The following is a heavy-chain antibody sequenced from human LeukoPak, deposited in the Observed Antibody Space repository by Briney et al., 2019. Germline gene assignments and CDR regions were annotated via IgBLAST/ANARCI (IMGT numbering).Heavy chain of an antibody. D-gene: IGHD7-27*01. Sequence: GGSLTLSCPASGFTFSGHAMHWVRQTPGVGLEWVAIIGNDGRDQHYSESVKGRFTISRDNSKNTLFLQLNSLRPEDTALYLCGRELMWGFDYWGQGTLVTVSS. CDR3: GRELMWGFDY. CDR1: GFTFSGHA. J-gene: IGHJ4*02. CDR2: IGNDGRDQ. V-gene: IGHV3-30*02.